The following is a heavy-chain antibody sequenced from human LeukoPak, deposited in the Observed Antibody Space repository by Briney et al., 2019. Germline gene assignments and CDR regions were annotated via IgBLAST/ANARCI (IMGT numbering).Heavy chain of an antibody. D-gene: IGHD6-19*01. Sequence: GGSLRLSCAASGFTFSRSSMNWVRQAPGKGLEWVSSITTSSSYIYYADSVKGRFTISRDNAKNSLYLQMNSLRAEDTAVYYCAKDRPGIAVAADAYWGQGTLVTVSS. J-gene: IGHJ4*02. V-gene: IGHV3-21*01. CDR3: AKDRPGIAVAADAY. CDR2: ITTSSSYI. CDR1: GFTFSRSS.